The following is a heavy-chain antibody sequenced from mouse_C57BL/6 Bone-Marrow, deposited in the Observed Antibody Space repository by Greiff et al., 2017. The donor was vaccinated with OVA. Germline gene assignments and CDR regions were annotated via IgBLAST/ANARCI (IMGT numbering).Heavy chain of an antibody. Sequence: VQLQQSGAELVRPGASVKLSCKASGFNIKDDYMHWVKQRPGQGLEWIGWIDPENGDTEYAAKFQGKATITADTSSNTAYLQHSSLTSEYTAVSYFSSDGSCAGFDFWGQGTTLPVSS. CDR3: SSDGSCAGFDF. J-gene: IGHJ2*01. D-gene: IGHD1-1*02. CDR1: GFNIKDDY. CDR2: IDPENGDT. V-gene: IGHV14-4*01.